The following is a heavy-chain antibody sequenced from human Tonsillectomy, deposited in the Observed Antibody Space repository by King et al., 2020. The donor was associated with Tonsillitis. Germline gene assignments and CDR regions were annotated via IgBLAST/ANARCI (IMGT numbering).Heavy chain of an antibody. V-gene: IGHV3-23*04. CDR1: GFTFIAYD. J-gene: IGHJ3*02. CDR2: IIGSGGSK. Sequence: EVQLVESGGGLVQPGGSLRLSCAASGFTFIAYDMNWVRQAPGKGPEWVSSIIGSGGSKYYADSVKGRFTISRGNSKNTVYLQMDSLRAEDTAVYYRAKAGRYYYDSTRRDVFDIWGQGTMVTVSS. D-gene: IGHD3-22*01. CDR3: AKAGRYYYDSTRRDVFDI.